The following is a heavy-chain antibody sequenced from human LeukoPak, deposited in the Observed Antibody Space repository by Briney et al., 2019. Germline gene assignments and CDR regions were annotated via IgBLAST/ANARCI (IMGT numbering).Heavy chain of an antibody. CDR2: IYYSGST. CDR1: GGSISSYY. J-gene: IGHJ4*02. CDR3: ARRTHSYGSFYFDY. Sequence: KPSETLSLTCTVSGGSISSYYWSWIRQPPGKGLEWIGYIYYSGSTNYNPPLKSRVTISVDTSKNQFSLKLSSVTAADTAVYYCARRTHSYGSFYFDYWGQGTLVTVSS. D-gene: IGHD5-18*01. V-gene: IGHV4-59*08.